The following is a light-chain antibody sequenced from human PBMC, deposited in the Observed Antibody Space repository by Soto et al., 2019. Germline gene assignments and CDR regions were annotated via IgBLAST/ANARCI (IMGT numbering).Light chain of an antibody. J-gene: IGKJ4*01. Sequence: EIVLTQSPVTLSLSPGEEATLSCRASQSVTTSYLAWYQQKPGQAPRLLMYGASNRATGIPDRFSGSGSGTDFTLTISGLEPEDFAVYYCQQYGNSPLTFGAGTKVDI. CDR1: QSVTTSY. CDR3: QQYGNSPLT. CDR2: GAS. V-gene: IGKV3-20*01.